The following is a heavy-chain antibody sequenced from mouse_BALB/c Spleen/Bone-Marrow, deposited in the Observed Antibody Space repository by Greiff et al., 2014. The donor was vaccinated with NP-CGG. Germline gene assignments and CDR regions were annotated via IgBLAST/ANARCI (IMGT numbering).Heavy chain of an antibody. CDR3: ARFPYYGSRSFDY. Sequence: EVQLAESGPGLVKPSQSLSLTCTVTGYSITSDYVWNWIRQFPGNRLEWMGYISYSGSTSYNPSLKSRISITRDTSKSQFFLQLNSVTTEDTATYYCARFPYYGSRSFDYWGQGTTLTVSS. CDR2: ISYSGST. V-gene: IGHV3-2*02. CDR1: GYSITSDYV. J-gene: IGHJ2*01. D-gene: IGHD1-1*01.